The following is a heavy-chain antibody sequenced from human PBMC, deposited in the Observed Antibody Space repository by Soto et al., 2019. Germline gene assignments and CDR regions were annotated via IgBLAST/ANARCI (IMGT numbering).Heavy chain of an antibody. Sequence: ASVKVSCKASGYTFTSYDINWVRQATGQGLEWMGWINPNNSNTGYAQKFQGRVTMTRSTSISTAYMELSSLRSDDTAVYFCARTSSGTRGGFDPWGQGTLVTVSS. D-gene: IGHD1-1*01. CDR1: GYTFTSYD. CDR3: ARTSSGTRGGFDP. V-gene: IGHV1-8*01. CDR2: INPNNSNT. J-gene: IGHJ5*02.